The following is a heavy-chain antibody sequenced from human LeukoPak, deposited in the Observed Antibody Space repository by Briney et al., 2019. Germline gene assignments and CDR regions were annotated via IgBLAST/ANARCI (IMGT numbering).Heavy chain of an antibody. CDR1: GFTFSSYA. Sequence: GGSLRLSCAASGFTFSSYAMHWVRQAPGKGLEWVAVISYDGSNKYYADSVKGRFTISRDNSKNTLYLQMNSLRAEDTAVYYCARGAMVRGGYYFDYWGQGTLVTVSS. D-gene: IGHD3-10*01. CDR2: ISYDGSNK. CDR3: ARGAMVRGGYYFDY. J-gene: IGHJ4*02. V-gene: IGHV3-30-3*01.